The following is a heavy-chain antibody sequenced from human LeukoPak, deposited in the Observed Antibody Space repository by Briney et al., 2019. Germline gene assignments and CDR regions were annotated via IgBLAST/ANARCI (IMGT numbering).Heavy chain of an antibody. CDR2: INHSGST. J-gene: IGHJ4*02. Sequence: SETLSPTCAVDGGSFSGYYWSWIRQPPGKGLEWIGEINHSGSTNYNPSLKSRVTISVDTSKNQFSLKLSSVTAADTAVYCCARSRRDWGYFDYWGQGTLVTVSS. CDR3: ARSRRDWGYFDY. CDR1: GGSFSGYY. D-gene: IGHD7-27*01. V-gene: IGHV4-34*01.